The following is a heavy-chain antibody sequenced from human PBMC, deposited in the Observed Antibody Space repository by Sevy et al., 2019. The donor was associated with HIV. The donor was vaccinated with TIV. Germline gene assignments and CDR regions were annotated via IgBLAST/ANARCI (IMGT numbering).Heavy chain of an antibody. CDR1: GFSFGDYA. D-gene: IGHD6-13*01. J-gene: IGHJ4*02. Sequence: GGSLRLSCTGSGFSFGDYAVSWVRQAPGKGLEWVGLIRSKVYGGTTDFAASVKGRFTLARDDSKIIADLQMNSLKTEDTGVYYCTRDQWQQLERPHCDYWGQGTLVTVSS. CDR2: IRSKVYGGTT. V-gene: IGHV3-49*04. CDR3: TRDQWQQLERPHCDY.